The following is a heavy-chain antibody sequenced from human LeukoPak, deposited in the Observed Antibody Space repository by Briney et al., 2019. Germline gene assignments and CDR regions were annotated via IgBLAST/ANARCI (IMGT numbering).Heavy chain of an antibody. D-gene: IGHD6-13*01. J-gene: IGHJ4*02. Sequence: GRSLRLSCAASGFTFSSYGMHWVRQAPGKGLEWVALIWYDGSKKYYADSVKGRFTISRDNSKTTMYLEMSSLRAEDTAVYYCARDQGTLSITVPGFLDYWGQGTLVTVSS. CDR1: GFTFSSYG. V-gene: IGHV3-33*01. CDR3: ARDQGTLSITVPGFLDY. CDR2: IWYDGSKK.